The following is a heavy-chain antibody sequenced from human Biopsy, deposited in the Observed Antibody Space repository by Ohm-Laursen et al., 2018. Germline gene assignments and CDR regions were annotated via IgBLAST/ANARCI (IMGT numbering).Heavy chain of an antibody. J-gene: IGHJ4*02. Sequence: GSLRLSCAASGFTLGYYSMTWVRQAPGKGLEWVSSIRSGGDYMFYADSVKGRFTISRDNAKNSLYLQMNSLRAEDTAVYYCARDQRGPSLLEAKLTPNYFDYWGRGSLVTVSS. CDR1: GFTLGYYS. D-gene: IGHD1-1*01. CDR2: IRSGGDYM. V-gene: IGHV3-21*01. CDR3: ARDQRGPSLLEAKLTPNYFDY.